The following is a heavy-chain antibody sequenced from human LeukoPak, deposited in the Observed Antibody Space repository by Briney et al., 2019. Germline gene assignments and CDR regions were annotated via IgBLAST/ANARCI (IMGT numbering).Heavy chain of an antibody. Sequence: GASVKVSCRASGYTFTAFYIHWVRQAPGRGLEWMGWINPNSGGTNYAQNFQGRVTMTRDTSITTAYMELSRLRSDDTALYYCAVVVVASTEDYNRFDPWGQGTLVTVSS. D-gene: IGHD2-15*01. CDR3: AVVVVASTEDYNRFDP. CDR2: INPNSGGT. J-gene: IGHJ5*02. CDR1: GYTFTAFY. V-gene: IGHV1-2*02.